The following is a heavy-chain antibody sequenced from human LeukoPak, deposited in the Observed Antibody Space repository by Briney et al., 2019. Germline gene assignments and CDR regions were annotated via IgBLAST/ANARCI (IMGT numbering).Heavy chain of an antibody. V-gene: IGHV1-2*02. CDR1: GYTFTDYY. CDR2: INPNTGGT. J-gene: IGHJ4*02. CDR3: GRKGVSFLTVYHY. Sequence: ASVKVSCKPSGYTFTDYYIHWVRQAPGQGLEWMGWINPNTGGTSYAQRFQGRVTMTRDTSISTAYMELSSLRSDGTAVSLCGRKGVSFLTVYHYWGQGTLVTVSS. D-gene: IGHD3-9*01.